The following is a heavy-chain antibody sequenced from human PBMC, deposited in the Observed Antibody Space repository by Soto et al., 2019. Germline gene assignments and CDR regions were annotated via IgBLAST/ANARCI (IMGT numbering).Heavy chain of an antibody. CDR2: IIPIFGTA. V-gene: IGHV1-69*13. CDR3: ARDRRGGWSQFFDY. D-gene: IGHD6-19*01. Sequence: QVQLVQSGAEVKEPGASVKVSCKASGYTFSTSGITWVRQAPGQGLEWMGGIIPIFGTANYAQKFQGRVTITADESTSTAYMELSSLRSEDTAVYYCARDRRGGWSQFFDYWGQGTLVTVSS. CDR1: GYTFSTSG. J-gene: IGHJ4*02.